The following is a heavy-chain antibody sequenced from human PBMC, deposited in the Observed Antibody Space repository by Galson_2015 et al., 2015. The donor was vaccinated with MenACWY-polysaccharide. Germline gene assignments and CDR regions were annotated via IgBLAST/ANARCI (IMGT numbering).Heavy chain of an antibody. V-gene: IGHV3-7*01. CDR2: INPDGSEK. CDR3: ARWQYAFDI. Sequence: SLRLSCAASGFTFSSYFMSWVRQAPGKGLEWVANINPDGSEKYYVDSLKGRFTISRDNAKNSLYLRMNSLRAEDTAVYYCARWQYAFDIWGQGTMVTVSS. J-gene: IGHJ3*02. CDR1: GFTFSSYF.